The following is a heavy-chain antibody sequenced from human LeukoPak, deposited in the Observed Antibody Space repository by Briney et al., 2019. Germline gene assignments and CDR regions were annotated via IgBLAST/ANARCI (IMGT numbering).Heavy chain of an antibody. D-gene: IGHD2-2*01. V-gene: IGHV3-23*01. CDR2: ISGSGGST. CDR3: AKVEDIVVVPAAQMAFDI. Sequence: GGSLRLSCAASGFTFSSYAMSWVRQAPGKGLEWVSAISGSGGSTYYADSMKGRFTISRDNSKNTLYLQMNSLRAEDTAVYYCAKVEDIVVVPAAQMAFDIWGQGTMVTVSS. CDR1: GFTFSSYA. J-gene: IGHJ3*02.